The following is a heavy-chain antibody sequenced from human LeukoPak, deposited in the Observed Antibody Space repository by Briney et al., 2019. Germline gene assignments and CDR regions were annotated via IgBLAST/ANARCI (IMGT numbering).Heavy chain of an antibody. J-gene: IGHJ5*02. D-gene: IGHD2-2*02. CDR1: GGSISSYY. CDR2: THYSGST. CDR3: ARGYRYCSSTSCYTGWFDP. Sequence: PSETLSLTCTVSGGSISSYYWSWIRQPPGKGLEWIGYTHYSGSTNYNPSLKMRVTISVDTSKNQFSLKLSSVTAADTAVYYCARGYRYCSSTSCYTGWFDPWGQGTLVTVSS. V-gene: IGHV4-59*12.